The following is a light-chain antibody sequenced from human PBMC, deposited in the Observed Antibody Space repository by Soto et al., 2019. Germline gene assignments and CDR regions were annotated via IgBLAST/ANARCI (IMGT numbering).Light chain of an antibody. Sequence: QSALTQPASVSGSPGQSITISCTGTGSDVGGYDYVSWYQQHPGKAPKLMIYEVSNRPSGVSNRFSGSKSGNTASLTISGLQADDEADYYCSSYTRSSTLDFGTGTKLTVL. CDR2: EVS. J-gene: IGLJ1*01. V-gene: IGLV2-14*01. CDR1: GSDVGGYDY. CDR3: SSYTRSSTLD.